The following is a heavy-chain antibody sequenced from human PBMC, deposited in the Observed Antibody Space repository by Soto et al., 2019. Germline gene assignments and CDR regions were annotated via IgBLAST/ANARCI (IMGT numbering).Heavy chain of an antibody. V-gene: IGHV1-69*01. D-gene: IGHD6-19*01. J-gene: IGHJ2*01. CDR2: IIPIFGTA. CDR1: GGTFSSYA. Sequence: QVQLVQSGAEVKKPGSSVKVSCKASGGTFSSYAISWVRQAPGQGLEWMGGIIPIFGTANYAQKCQGRVTITADESTSTAYMELSSLNSEDTAVYYCARRSSGWYVDWYFDLWGRGTLVTVSS. CDR3: ARRSSGWYVDWYFDL.